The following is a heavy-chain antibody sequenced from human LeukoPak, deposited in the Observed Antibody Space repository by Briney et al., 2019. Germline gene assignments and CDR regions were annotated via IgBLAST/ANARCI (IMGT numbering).Heavy chain of an antibody. CDR1: GYSIGGGYD. CDR2: IYHSGST. Sequence: PSETLSLTCSVSGYSIGGGYDWAWIRQPPGKGLEWIGSIYHSGSTYYNPSLKSRVTISVDTSKNQFSLKLSSVTAADTAVYYCARGGRLWSTDYWGQGTLVTVSS. CDR3: ARGGRLWSTDY. V-gene: IGHV4-38-2*02. J-gene: IGHJ4*02. D-gene: IGHD5-18*01.